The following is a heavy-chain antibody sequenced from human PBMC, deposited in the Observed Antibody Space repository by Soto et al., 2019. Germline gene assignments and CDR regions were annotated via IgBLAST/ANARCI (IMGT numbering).Heavy chain of an antibody. CDR3: AREAGGDDY. CDR1: GFTFSSYG. Sequence: QVQLVESGGGVVQPGRSLRLSCAASGFTFSSYGMHWGRQAPGKGRVRVAVIWYDGSNKYYADSVKGRFTISRDNSKNTLDLQMNSLGAEDTAVYYCAREAGGDDYGGQGTLVTVSS. J-gene: IGHJ4*02. V-gene: IGHV3-33*01. CDR2: IWYDGSNK. D-gene: IGHD3-16*01.